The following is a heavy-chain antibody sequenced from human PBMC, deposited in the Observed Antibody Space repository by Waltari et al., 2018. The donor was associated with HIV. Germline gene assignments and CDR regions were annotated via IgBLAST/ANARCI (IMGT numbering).Heavy chain of an antibody. V-gene: IGHV4-38-2*02. Sequence: QVQLQESGPGLVKPSETLSLTCAVPGYSISSGYSWGWIRQPPGKGLEWIGSIYHSGSTYYNPSLKSRVTISVDTSKNQFSLKLSSVTAADTAVYYCARDLGAVAGFDYWGQGTLVTASS. CDR2: IYHSGST. CDR1: GYSISSGYS. CDR3: ARDLGAVAGFDY. J-gene: IGHJ4*02. D-gene: IGHD6-19*01.